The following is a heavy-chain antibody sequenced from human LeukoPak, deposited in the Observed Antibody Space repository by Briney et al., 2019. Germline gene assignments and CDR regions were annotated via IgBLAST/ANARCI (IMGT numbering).Heavy chain of an antibody. V-gene: IGHV4-30-4*08. CDR3: ARTVLRFLEWLPPRPYYSYMDV. D-gene: IGHD3-3*01. CDR2: IYYSGST. Sequence: SETLSLTCTVSGGSISSGDYYWRWIRQPPGKGLERIGCIYYSGSTYYNPSLKRQVTISVDTSKNQFSLKLSSVTAADTAVYYCARTVLRFLEWLPPRPYYSYMDVWGKGTTVTVSS. CDR1: GGSISSGDYY. J-gene: IGHJ6*03.